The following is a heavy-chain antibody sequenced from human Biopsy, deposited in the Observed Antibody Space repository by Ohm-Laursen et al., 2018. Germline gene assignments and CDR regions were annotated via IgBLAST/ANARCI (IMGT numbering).Heavy chain of an antibody. CDR3: ARVPAYPSIDGYYGLDL. D-gene: IGHD3-9*01. CDR2: INPNSGNA. CDR1: GYTFAGYY. V-gene: IGHV1-2*02. J-gene: IGHJ6*02. Sequence: ASVKVSCNASGYTFAGYYLHWVRQAPGHGLEWMGWINPNSGNANYAQSFQDRLTVTRDTSISTAYMELTSLTFDDTAIYYCARVPAYPSIDGYYGLDLWGQGTTVIVSS.